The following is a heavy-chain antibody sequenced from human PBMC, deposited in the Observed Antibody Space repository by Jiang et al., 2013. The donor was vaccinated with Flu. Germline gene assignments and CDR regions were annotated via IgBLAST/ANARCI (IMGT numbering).Heavy chain of an antibody. Sequence: GSGLVKPSESLSLTCSVSGGSIRSRPYYWGWIRQAPGKGLEWIGSIYSVGTTYYNPSLKSRVTMSLDTSNNQVSLRLSFVTAADTAVYYCARSHYDRLPDGFDIWGRGIMVTISS. CDR2: IYSVGTT. CDR1: GGSIRSRPYY. J-gene: IGHJ3*02. CDR3: ARSHYDRLPDGFDI. V-gene: IGHV4-39*07. D-gene: IGHD3-22*01.